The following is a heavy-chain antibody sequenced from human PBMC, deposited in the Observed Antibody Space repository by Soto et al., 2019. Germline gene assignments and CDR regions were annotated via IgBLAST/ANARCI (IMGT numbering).Heavy chain of an antibody. CDR3: ARGGDTAMVYAFDI. J-gene: IGHJ3*02. CDR2: SIPIFGTA. D-gene: IGHD5-18*01. Sequence: SVKVACKASLGTFSSYAISWVRQAPGQGLEWMGGSIPIFGTANYAQKFQGRVTITADKSTSTAYMDLSSLRSEDTAVYYCARGGDTAMVYAFDIWGQGTMVTVSS. CDR1: LGTFSSYA. V-gene: IGHV1-69*06.